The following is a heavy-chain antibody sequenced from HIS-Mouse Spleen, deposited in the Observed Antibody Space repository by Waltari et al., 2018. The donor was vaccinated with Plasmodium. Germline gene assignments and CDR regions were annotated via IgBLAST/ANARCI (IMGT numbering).Heavy chain of an antibody. D-gene: IGHD6-13*01. CDR2: IKQDGSEK. CDR3: ASSWYWYFDL. CDR1: EFPFSSYW. J-gene: IGHJ2*01. Sequence: EVQLVESGGGLVQPRGSLRLSCVASEFPFSSYWMSWVGQAPGKGLEWVANIKQDGSEKYYVDSVKGRFTISRDNAKNSLYLQMNSLRAEDTAVYYCASSWYWYFDLWGRGTLVTVSS. V-gene: IGHV3-7*01.